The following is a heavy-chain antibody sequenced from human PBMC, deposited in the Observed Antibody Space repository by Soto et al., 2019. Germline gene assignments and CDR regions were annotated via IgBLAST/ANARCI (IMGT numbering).Heavy chain of an antibody. Sequence: QVQLVESGGGLVKPGGSLRLSCAASGFTFSDYYMSWIRQAPGKGLEWVSYISSSSSYTNYADSVKGRFTIPRDNAKNSLYLQMNSLRAEDTAVYYCARVQSSWPFDYWGQGTLVTVSS. J-gene: IGHJ4*02. V-gene: IGHV3-11*05. CDR2: ISSSSSYT. CDR1: GFTFSDYY. D-gene: IGHD6-13*01. CDR3: ARVQSSWPFDY.